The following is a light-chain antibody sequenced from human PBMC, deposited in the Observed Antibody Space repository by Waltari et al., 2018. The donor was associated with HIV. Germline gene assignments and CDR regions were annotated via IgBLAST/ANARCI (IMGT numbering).Light chain of an antibody. J-gene: IGKJ4*01. CDR1: QSISSH. V-gene: IGKV1-9*01. CDR3: QQLHVYPLT. CDR2: AAS. Sequence: DTQLTQSPSFLSASVGDRVTVSCRASQSISSHLAWFQQKPGKAPRPLIYAASSLQRGVPSRFSGSGSGTEFTLTISSLQPEDFATYFCQQLHVYPLTFGGGTKVEI.